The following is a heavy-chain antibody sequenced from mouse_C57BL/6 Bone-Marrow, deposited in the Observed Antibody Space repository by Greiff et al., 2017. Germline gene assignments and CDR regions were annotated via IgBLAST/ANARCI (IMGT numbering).Heavy chain of an antibody. Sequence: QVQLKESGAELVRPGASVKLSCKASGYTFTDYYINWVKQRPGQGLEWIARIYPGSGNTYYNEKFKGKATLTAEKSSSTAYMQLSSLTSEDSAVYFCARGRMITKVYWYFDVWGTGTTVTVSS. CDR2: IYPGSGNT. D-gene: IGHD2-4*01. J-gene: IGHJ1*03. CDR1: GYTFTDYY. CDR3: ARGRMITKVYWYFDV. V-gene: IGHV1-76*01.